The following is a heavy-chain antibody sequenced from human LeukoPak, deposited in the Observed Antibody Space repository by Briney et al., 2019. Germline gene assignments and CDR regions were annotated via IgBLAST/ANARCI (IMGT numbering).Heavy chain of an antibody. CDR1: GFTFSSYA. J-gene: IGHJ3*02. V-gene: IGHV3-23*01. CDR2: ISGSGGST. D-gene: IGHD3-16*01. Sequence: GGSLRLSCAASGFTFSSYAMSWVRQAPGKGLEWVSAISGSGGSTYYADSVKGRFTISRDNSKNTLYLQMNSLRVEDTAVYYCAKDVDLGPDAFDIWGQGTMVTVSS. CDR3: AKDVDLGPDAFDI.